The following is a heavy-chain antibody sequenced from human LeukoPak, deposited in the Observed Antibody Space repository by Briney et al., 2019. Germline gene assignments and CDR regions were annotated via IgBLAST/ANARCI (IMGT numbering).Heavy chain of an antibody. CDR3: ARDLGSSWFEPLDY. CDR1: GGSISTYY. J-gene: IGHJ4*02. Sequence: PSETLSLTCTVSGGSISTYYWSWIRQPPGKGLEWIGSMYYSGSTNYKPSLKSRVTISVDKSKNQFSLKLTSATAADTAVYYCARDLGSSWFEPLDYWGQGILVIVSS. CDR2: MYYSGST. V-gene: IGHV4-59*12. D-gene: IGHD6-13*01.